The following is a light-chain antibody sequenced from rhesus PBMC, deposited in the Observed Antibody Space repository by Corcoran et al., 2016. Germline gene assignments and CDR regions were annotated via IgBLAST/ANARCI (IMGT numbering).Light chain of an antibody. V-gene: IGKV2-91*01. Sequence: DIVMTQTPLSLPVTPGEPASISCRSSQSPLHSDGYTYLDWYLQKPGQSPQLLIYLGSNRDSGVPDRFSGSGSGTDFTLKISRVEAEDVGVYYCMQGAQLPFTFGPGTKLDIK. J-gene: IGKJ3*01. CDR3: MQGAQLPFT. CDR1: QSPLHSDGYTY. CDR2: LGS.